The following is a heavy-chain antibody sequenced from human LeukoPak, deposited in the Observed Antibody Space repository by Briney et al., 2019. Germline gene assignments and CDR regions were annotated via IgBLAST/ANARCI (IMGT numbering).Heavy chain of an antibody. CDR1: GYTFTGYY. CDR3: ARDLSGYYPYWYFDY. D-gene: IGHD3-22*01. Sequence: ASVKVSCKASGYTFTGYYMHWVRQAPGQGLEWMGWINPNSGGTNYAQEFQGRVTMTRDTSISTAYMELSRLRSDDTAVYYCARDLSGYYPYWYFDYWGQGTLVTVSS. J-gene: IGHJ4*02. CDR2: INPNSGGT. V-gene: IGHV1-2*02.